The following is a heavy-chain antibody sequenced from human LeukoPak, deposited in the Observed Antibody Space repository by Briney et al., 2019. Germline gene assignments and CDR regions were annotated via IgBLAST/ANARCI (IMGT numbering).Heavy chain of an antibody. V-gene: IGHV3-11*01. J-gene: IGHJ5*01. CDR2: ISSSSSTL. CDR1: GFTFSDYY. D-gene: IGHD2-21*02. Sequence: PGGSLRLSCAASGFTFSDYYMSWIRQAPGKGLEWVSYISSSSSTLSYADSVKGRFTNSRDNAKNSLFLQMNSLRAEDTAVYYCVRDVTGWPNWFDSWGQGTLVTVSS. CDR3: VRDVTGWPNWFDS.